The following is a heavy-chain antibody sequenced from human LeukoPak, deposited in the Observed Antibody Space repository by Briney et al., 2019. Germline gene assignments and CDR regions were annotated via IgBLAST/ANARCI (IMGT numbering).Heavy chain of an antibody. CDR2: ISGSGGST. Sequence: GGSLRLSCAASGFTFSIYAMSWVRQAPGKGLEWVSGISGSGGSTYYADSVKGRFTISRDNSKNTLYLQMNRLRADDTAVYSCAKGVRLVGAFYFDYWGQGALVTVSS. CDR1: GFTFSIYA. V-gene: IGHV3-23*01. J-gene: IGHJ4*02. D-gene: IGHD1-26*01. CDR3: AKGVRLVGAFYFDY.